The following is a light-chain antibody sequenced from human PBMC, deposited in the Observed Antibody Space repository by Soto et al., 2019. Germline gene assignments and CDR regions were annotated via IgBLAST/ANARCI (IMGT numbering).Light chain of an antibody. Sequence: EVVLTQSPGTLSLFPGERATLSCRASQSVPYRYLAWFQQKPGQAPRLLIYDVSNRATGIPARFSGSGSGTDFTLTISSLEPEDFAVYYCQQRSNWPRTFGQGTKVDI. V-gene: IGKV3-11*01. CDR2: DVS. CDR1: QSVPYRY. J-gene: IGKJ1*01. CDR3: QQRSNWPRT.